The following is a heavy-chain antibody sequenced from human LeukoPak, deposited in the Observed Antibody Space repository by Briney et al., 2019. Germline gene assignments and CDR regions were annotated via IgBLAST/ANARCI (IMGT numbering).Heavy chain of an antibody. CDR1: GYTFTSYG. J-gene: IGHJ4*02. CDR2: ISANDGNT. D-gene: IGHD3-10*01. CDR3: ARESHVTREDY. Sequence: ASVKVSCKASGYTFTSYGISWVRQAPGQGLEWMGWISANDGNTDYPQKLQGRVTMTTDTSTSTAYMGLRSLRSDDTAVYYCARESHVTREDYWGQGTLVTVSS. V-gene: IGHV1-18*01.